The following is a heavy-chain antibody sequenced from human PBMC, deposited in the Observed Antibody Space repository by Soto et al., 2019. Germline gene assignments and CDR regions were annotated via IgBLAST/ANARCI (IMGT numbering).Heavy chain of an antibody. V-gene: IGHV4-4*02. CDR3: ARDTGWGLGY. CDR2: IYYSGGT. Sequence: QVQLQESGPGLVRPSGTLSLTCAVSGDSINSNYCWTWVRQPPGKGLEWIAEIYYSGGTSYNPSLMGRVTISMCKSKNQFSLNLTSVTAADTAMYYCARDTGWGLGYWGQGTLVTVSS. CDR1: GDSINSNYC. J-gene: IGHJ4*02. D-gene: IGHD6-19*01.